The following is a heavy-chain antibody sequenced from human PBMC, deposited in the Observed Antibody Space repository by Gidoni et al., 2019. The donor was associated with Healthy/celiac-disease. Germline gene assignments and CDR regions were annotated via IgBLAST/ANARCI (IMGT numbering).Heavy chain of an antibody. J-gene: IGHJ6*02. CDR3: ARGNGGHRQQLVQGGYYYGMDV. D-gene: IGHD6-13*01. CDR1: GGTYSSYA. CDR2: IIPIFGTA. Sequence: QVQLVQSGAEVKKPGSSVKVSCKASGGTYSSYALSRVRQAPGQGLEWMGGIIPIFGTANYAQKFQGRVTITADESTSTAYMELSSLRSEDTAVYYCARGNGGHRQQLVQGGYYYGMDVWGQGTTVTVSS. V-gene: IGHV1-69*01.